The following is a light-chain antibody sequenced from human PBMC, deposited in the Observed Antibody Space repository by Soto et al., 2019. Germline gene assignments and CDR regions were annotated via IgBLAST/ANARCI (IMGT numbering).Light chain of an antibody. CDR1: QGDGSY. J-gene: IGKJ1*01. CDR3: QQLNAYPRT. CDR2: LAS. Sequence: DIQLTQSPSFRSTSVGDRVTITCRASQGDGSYLAWYQQKPGKAPKFLICLASTLQSGVPSRFSGSGSGTEFNLTINNLQPEDFATYYCQQLNAYPRTFGRGTKVE. V-gene: IGKV1-9*01.